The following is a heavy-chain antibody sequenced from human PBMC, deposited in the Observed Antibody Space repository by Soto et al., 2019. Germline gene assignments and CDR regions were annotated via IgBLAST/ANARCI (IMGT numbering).Heavy chain of an antibody. D-gene: IGHD3-16*01. Sequence: QVQLVQSGAEVKKPGASVKVSCKASGYTFTNFGISWVRQAPGQGLEWMGWISAYNGNTNYAQNFQGRVTMTTDTATSTAPTEPRRRRSDGTAVYYCARGGPPIDYWGQGTLFTFSS. J-gene: IGHJ4*02. CDR3: ARGGPPIDY. CDR2: ISAYNGNT. V-gene: IGHV1-18*01. CDR1: GYTFTNFG.